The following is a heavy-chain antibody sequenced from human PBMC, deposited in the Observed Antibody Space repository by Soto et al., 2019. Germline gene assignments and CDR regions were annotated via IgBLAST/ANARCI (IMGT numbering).Heavy chain of an antibody. J-gene: IGHJ5*02. V-gene: IGHV1-3*01. D-gene: IGHD3-3*01. CDR3: ATGRITIFGVVKNWFDP. Sequence: ASVKVSCKASGYTFTDYVMRWVRQAPGQRLEWMGWINAGNGNTKYSQKFQGRVTITRDTSASTAYMELSSLTSQDTAVYYRATGRITIFGVVKNWFDPRGQGTLVTVSS. CDR2: INAGNGNT. CDR1: GYTFTDYV.